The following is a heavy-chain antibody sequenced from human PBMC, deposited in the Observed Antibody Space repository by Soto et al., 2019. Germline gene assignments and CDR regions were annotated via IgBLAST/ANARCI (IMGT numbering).Heavy chain of an antibody. Sequence: QITLKESGPTLVNPTQTVTLTCTFSGFSLSTTGVGVGWIRQPPGKALEWLAVIYWDDDKRYSPSLKSRLTITQDTSKNQVVLTMSHMDPVDTGTYYCAPLQYWDATLGYWGQGTLVTVSS. CDR1: GFSLSTTGVG. D-gene: IGHD2-8*02. J-gene: IGHJ4*02. V-gene: IGHV2-5*02. CDR3: APLQYWDATLGY. CDR2: IYWDDDK.